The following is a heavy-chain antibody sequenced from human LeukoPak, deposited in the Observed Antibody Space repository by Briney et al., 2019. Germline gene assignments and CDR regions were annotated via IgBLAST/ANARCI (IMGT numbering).Heavy chain of an antibody. Sequence: SGTLSLTCTVSGGSISSYYWSWIRQPPGKGLEWIGYIYYSGSTNYNPSLKSRVTISVDTSKNQFSLKLSSVTAADTAVYYCARYAFSDYDFWSGYYTGFDPWGQGTLVTVSS. CDR3: ARYAFSDYDFWSGYYTGFDP. V-gene: IGHV4-59*01. J-gene: IGHJ5*02. D-gene: IGHD3-3*01. CDR2: IYYSGST. CDR1: GGSISSYY.